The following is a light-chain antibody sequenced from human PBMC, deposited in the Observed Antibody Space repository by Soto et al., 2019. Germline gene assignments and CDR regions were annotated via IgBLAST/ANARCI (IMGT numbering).Light chain of an antibody. CDR1: NSDVGGYNY. V-gene: IGLV2-14*01. CDR2: DVS. CDR3: SSYTSSSTLD. J-gene: IGLJ1*01. Sequence: QSVLTQPASVSGSPGPSITISCTGTNSDVGGYNYVSWYQQHPGKAPKLMIYDVSNRPSGVSNRFSGSKSGNTASLTISGLQAEDEADYYCSSYTSSSTLDFGTGTKVTVL.